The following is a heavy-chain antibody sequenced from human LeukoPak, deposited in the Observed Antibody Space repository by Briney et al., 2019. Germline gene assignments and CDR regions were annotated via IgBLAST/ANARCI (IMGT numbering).Heavy chain of an antibody. CDR2: IYYSGST. D-gene: IGHD3-3*01. J-gene: IGHJ6*03. V-gene: IGHV4-39*02. CDR3: AREKAVFGVVIKQSTLWYYYYYMDV. Sequence: SETLSLTCTVSGVSISSSSYYWGWIRQPPGKGLEWIGSIYYSGSTSYNPSLKSRVTISVDTSKNQFSLKLSSVTAADTAVYYCAREKAVFGVVIKQSTLWYYYYYMDVWGKGTTVTVSS. CDR1: GVSISSSSYY.